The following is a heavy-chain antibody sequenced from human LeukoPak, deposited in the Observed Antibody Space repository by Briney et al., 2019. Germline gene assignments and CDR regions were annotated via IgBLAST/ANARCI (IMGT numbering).Heavy chain of an antibody. CDR3: ARGAHSSSDFDY. D-gene: IGHD6-6*01. J-gene: IGHJ4*02. Sequence: SETLSLTCTVSGGSISSYYWSWIRQPPGQGLEWIGYIYYSGSTNYNPSLKRRVTISVDMSKNQFSLKLSSVTAADTAVYYCARGAHSSSDFDYWGQGTLVTVSS. CDR2: IYYSGST. V-gene: IGHV4-59*01. CDR1: GGSISSYY.